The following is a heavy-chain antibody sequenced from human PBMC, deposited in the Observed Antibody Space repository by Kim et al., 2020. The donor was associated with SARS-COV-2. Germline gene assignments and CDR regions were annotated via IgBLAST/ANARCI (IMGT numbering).Heavy chain of an antibody. CDR3: ARVMLQLWPRIYYYGMAV. Sequence: SGPTLVNPTQTLTLTCTFSGFSLSTSGMCVSWIRQPPGKALEWLAPIDWDDDKYYSTSLKTRLTISKDTSKNQVVLTMTNMDPVDTATYYCARVMLQLWPRIYYYGMAVWRQGTAVPVSS. CDR1: GFSLSTSGMC. CDR2: IDWDDDK. V-gene: IGHV2-70*01. D-gene: IGHD5-18*01. J-gene: IGHJ6*02.